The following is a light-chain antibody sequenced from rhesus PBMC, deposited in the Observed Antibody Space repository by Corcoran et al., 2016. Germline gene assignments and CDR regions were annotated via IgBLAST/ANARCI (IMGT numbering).Light chain of an antibody. CDR1: QGISTY. CDR3: LQYNSDPYS. Sequence: DIQMTQSPSSLSASVGDRVTITCRASQGISTYLNWSQQKPGKAPKRLIYAASSLESVVPSRFSGSGSGTDFTLTISSLQPEDFATYYCLQYNSDPYSFGQGTKVEIK. CDR2: AAS. V-gene: IGKV1-43*02. J-gene: IGKJ2*01.